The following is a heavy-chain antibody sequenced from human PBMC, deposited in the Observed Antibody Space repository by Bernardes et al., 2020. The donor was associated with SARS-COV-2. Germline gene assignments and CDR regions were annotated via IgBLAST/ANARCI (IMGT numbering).Heavy chain of an antibody. J-gene: IGHJ3*01. CDR1: GASITRSY. V-gene: IGHV4-59*01. Sequence: SETLSLTCTVSGASITRSYWNWIRQSPGKGLEWIGYISYSGGTIYNPSLKSRVTISMDKSKNQFSLNLSSVTAADTALYYCARPGGYCGGGSCYSYDAFDLWGQGTMATVSS. CDR3: ARPGGYCGGGSCYSYDAFDL. CDR2: ISYSGGT. D-gene: IGHD2-15*01.